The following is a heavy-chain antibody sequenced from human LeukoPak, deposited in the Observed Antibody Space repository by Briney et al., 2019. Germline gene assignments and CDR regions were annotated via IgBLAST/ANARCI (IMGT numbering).Heavy chain of an antibody. CDR1: GYTFTSYD. D-gene: IGHD4-11*01. V-gene: IGHV1-8*01. CDR3: ARDVSALMTTVTINAFDI. CDR2: MNPNSGNT. J-gene: IGHJ3*02. Sequence: ASVKVSCKASGYTFTSYDINWVRQATGQGLEWMGWMNPNSGNTGYALKFQGRVTMTRNTSISTAYMELSSLRSEDTAVYYCARDVSALMTTVTINAFDIWGQGTMVTVSS.